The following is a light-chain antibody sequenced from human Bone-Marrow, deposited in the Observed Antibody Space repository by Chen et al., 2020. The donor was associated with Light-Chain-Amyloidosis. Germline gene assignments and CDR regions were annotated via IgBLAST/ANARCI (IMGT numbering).Light chain of an antibody. J-gene: IGKJ1*01. CDR2: GAS. CDR1: QSVSSN. V-gene: IGKV3-15*01. Sequence: EVVMTQSPATLSVSPGERATLSCRASQSVSSNLAWYQQKPGQAPRLLMYGASARATGIPARFSGSGPGTEFTLTNSSLQSEDFAVHYCQQYNNWPPWTFGQGTKVEIK. CDR3: QQYNNWPPWT.